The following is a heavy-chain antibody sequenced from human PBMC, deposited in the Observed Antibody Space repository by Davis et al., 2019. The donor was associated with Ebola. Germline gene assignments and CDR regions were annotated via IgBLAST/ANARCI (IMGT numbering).Heavy chain of an antibody. D-gene: IGHD5-12*01. V-gene: IGHV3-74*01. J-gene: IGHJ4*02. CDR2: INADGSST. Sequence: GESLKISCAASGFTFSSYWIHWVRQVPGKGLVWVSRINADGSSTSYADSVKGRFTISRDNSKDTLSLQMTSLRADDTAIYYCARFSVAIPTQDFDSWGQGTLVTVSS. CDR1: GFTFSSYW. CDR3: ARFSVAIPTQDFDS.